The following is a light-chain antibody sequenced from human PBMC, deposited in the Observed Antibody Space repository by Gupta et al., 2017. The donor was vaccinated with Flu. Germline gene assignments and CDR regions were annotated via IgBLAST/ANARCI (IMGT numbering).Light chain of an antibody. Sequence: EIVMTQSPATLSVSPGERATLSCRASQSVRSNFAWYQQKPGQAPRLLMYGASTRATAIPARISASTSVTQITLSMRSLHFADFAVYYCHQYATWRDTFGQGTKLKIK. V-gene: IGKV3-15*01. CDR3: HQYATWRDT. J-gene: IGKJ2*01. CDR2: GAS. CDR1: QSVRSN.